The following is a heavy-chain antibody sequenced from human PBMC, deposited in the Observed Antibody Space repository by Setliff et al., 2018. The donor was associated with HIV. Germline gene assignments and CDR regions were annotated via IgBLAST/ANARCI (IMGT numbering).Heavy chain of an antibody. J-gene: IGHJ4*02. CDR1: GVSINTGTYYTYY. V-gene: IGHV4-61*09. CDR2: VHTSGST. Sequence: SETLSLTCAVSGVSINTGTYYTYYWTWIRQPAGKGLEWIGHVHTSGSTYYNPSLKSRVTISVAMSKNQFSLKLSSVTAADTAVYYCARHPRGSIAAAASSFDYWGQGTLVTVSS. D-gene: IGHD6-13*01. CDR3: ARHPRGSIAAAASSFDY.